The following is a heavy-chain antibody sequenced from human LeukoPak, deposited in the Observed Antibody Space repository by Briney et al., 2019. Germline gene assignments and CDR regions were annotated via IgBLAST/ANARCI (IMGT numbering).Heavy chain of an antibody. D-gene: IGHD3-22*01. J-gene: IGHJ6*03. CDR2: ISGSGGST. V-gene: IGHV3-23*01. CDR3: TTAGVAYYYDSSGYLSYMDV. Sequence: GGSLRLSCAASGFTFSNYAMSWVRQAPGKGLEWVSVISGSGGSTYYADSVKGRFTISRDNSKNTLYLRMNSLRAEDTAVYYCTTAGVAYYYDSSGYLSYMDVWGKGTTVTISS. CDR1: GFTFSNYA.